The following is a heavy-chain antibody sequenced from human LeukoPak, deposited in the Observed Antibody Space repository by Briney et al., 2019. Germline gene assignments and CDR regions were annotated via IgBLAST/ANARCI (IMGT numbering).Heavy chain of an antibody. CDR1: GFTFSSYG. CDR3: AKRSSGDYNFDY. J-gene: IGHJ4*02. V-gene: IGHV3-23*01. CDR2: ISGSGGST. Sequence: GGTLRLSCAASGFTFSSYGMSWVRQAPGKGLEWVSAISGSGGSTYYADPVKGRFTISRDNSKNTLYLQMNSLRAEDTAVSYCAKRSSGDYNFDYWGQGTLVTVSS. D-gene: IGHD4-11*01.